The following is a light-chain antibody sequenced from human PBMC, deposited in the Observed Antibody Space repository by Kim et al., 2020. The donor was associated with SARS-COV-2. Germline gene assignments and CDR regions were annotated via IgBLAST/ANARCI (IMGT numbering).Light chain of an antibody. CDR1: QIVNNY. CDR2: DVS. Sequence: SFPPKETATPSCRASQIVNNYLAWYQQKPGQAPRLLIYDVSNRATSIPARFSGSGSGTDFTLTISSLEPEDFALYYCQRSSWPITFGQGTRLEIK. CDR3: QRSSWPIT. J-gene: IGKJ5*01. V-gene: IGKV3-11*01.